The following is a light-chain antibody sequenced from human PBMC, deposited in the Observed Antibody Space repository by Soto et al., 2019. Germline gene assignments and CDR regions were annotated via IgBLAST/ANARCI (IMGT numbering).Light chain of an antibody. Sequence: ETVLTQSPGTLSLSPGERATLSCSASQSVPSFSVAWYQQKPGQSPRLLIYGSSSRATGIPDRFSGSGFGADFTLTISRVEPEDCAVYYCQQYGNSPGTFGQGTKLEIK. J-gene: IGKJ2*01. CDR3: QQYGNSPGT. CDR1: QSVPSFS. V-gene: IGKV3-20*01. CDR2: GSS.